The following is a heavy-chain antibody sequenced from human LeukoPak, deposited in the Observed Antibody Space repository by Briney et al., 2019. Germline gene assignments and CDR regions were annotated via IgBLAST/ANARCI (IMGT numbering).Heavy chain of an antibody. CDR1: GYTFTSYD. V-gene: IGHV1-8*03. J-gene: IGHJ4*02. D-gene: IGHD3-22*01. CDR2: MNPNSGNT. CDR3: ARRSSGQYISGYWGY. Sequence: ASVKVSCKASGYTFTSYDINWVRQATGQGLEWMGWMNPNSGNTGYAQNFQGRVTITRNPSISTAYMELSSLRSEDTAVYYCARRSSGQYISGYWGYWGQGTLVTVSS.